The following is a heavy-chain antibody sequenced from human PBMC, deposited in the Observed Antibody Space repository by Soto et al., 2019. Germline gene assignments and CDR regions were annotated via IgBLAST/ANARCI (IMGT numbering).Heavy chain of an antibody. CDR1: GFTFSSSS. V-gene: IGHV3-23*01. CDR3: AKDLRFGTLTASSPDP. J-gene: IGHJ5*02. D-gene: IGHD3-3*01. Sequence: LTCAASGFTFSSSSMSRFRQSSGKGLEWVSATTARGYTADYAASVKSRFTISRDNSKNKLYLQMTSLSAEDTATYYCAKDLRFGTLTASSPDPWGQGTLVTVSS. CDR2: TTARGYTA.